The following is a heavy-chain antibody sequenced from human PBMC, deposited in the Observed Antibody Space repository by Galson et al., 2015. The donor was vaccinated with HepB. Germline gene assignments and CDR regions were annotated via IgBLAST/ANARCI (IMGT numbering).Heavy chain of an antibody. D-gene: IGHD3-10*01. V-gene: IGHV4-39*07. CDR3: ASHEGFGALFDY. Sequence: LSLTCTVSGGSISSSSYYWGWIRQPPGKGLEWIGSIYYSGSTYYNPSLKSRVTISVDTSKSQFSLKLSSVTAADTAVYYCASHEGFGALFDYWGQGTLVTVSS. CDR1: GGSISSSSYY. J-gene: IGHJ4*02. CDR2: IYYSGST.